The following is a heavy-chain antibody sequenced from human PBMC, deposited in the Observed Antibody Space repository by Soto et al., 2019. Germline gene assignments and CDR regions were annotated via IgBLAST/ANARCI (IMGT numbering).Heavy chain of an antibody. Sequence: SETLSLTCAVYGGSFSGYYWSWIRQPPGKGLEWIGEINHSGSTNYNPSLKSRVTISVDTSKNQFSLKLSSVTAADTAVYYCARWDDYGDYPFDYWGQGTLVTVSS. CDR3: ARWDDYGDYPFDY. CDR2: INHSGST. D-gene: IGHD4-17*01. J-gene: IGHJ4*02. CDR1: GGSFSGYY. V-gene: IGHV4-34*01.